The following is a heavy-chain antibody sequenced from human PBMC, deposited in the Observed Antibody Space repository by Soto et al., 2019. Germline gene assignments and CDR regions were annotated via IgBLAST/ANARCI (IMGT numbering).Heavy chain of an antibody. CDR1: GFDFSSYA. V-gene: IGHV3-23*01. J-gene: IGHJ5*02. CDR2: ISGTGVPT. CDR3: AKSFCSSSSCFFLWVDP. Sequence: EVQLLESGGGLVHPGGSLRLSCAASGFDFSSYAISWVRQAPGKGLECISLISGTGVPTLYAESVKGRFSVSRDNSKDTLFLEMNNLGVDDTAMYYCAKSFCSSSSCFFLWVDPWGPGTLVTVSS. D-gene: IGHD2-2*01.